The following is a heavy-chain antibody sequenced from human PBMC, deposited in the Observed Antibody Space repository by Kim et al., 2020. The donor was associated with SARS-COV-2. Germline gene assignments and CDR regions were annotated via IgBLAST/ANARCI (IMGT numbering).Heavy chain of an antibody. CDR3: ARRQTTKTIGAFDI. CDR1: GGSISSYY. D-gene: IGHD4-17*01. V-gene: IGHV4-59*01. J-gene: IGHJ3*02. Sequence: SETLSLTCTVSGGSISSYYWSWIRQPPGKGLEWIGYIYYSGSTNYNPSLKSRVTISVDTSKNQFSLKLSSVTAADTAVYYCARRQTTKTIGAFDIWGQGTMVNVSS. CDR2: IYYSGST.